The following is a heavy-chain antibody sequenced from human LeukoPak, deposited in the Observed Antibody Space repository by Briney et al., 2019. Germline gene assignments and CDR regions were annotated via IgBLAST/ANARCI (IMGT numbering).Heavy chain of an antibody. D-gene: IGHD3-16*01. CDR1: GFTFSSYW. J-gene: IGHJ4*02. CDR3: AKDPITFGGVDYFDY. V-gene: IGHV3-7*03. Sequence: GGSLRLSCVASGFTFSSYWISWVRQAPGKGLEWVANMKQDGNEKFYVDSVKGRFTISRDNAKNSLYLQMNSLRAEDTAVYYCAKDPITFGGVDYFDYWGQGTLVTVSS. CDR2: MKQDGNEK.